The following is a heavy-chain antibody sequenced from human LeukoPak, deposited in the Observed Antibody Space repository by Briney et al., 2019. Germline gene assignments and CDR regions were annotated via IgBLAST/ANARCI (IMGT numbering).Heavy chain of an antibody. Sequence: GGSLRLSCAASGVIVSNYYMTWVRQAPGKGLEWVTMIYTGGNTYYSDSVKGRFTISRDNSNNTLHLQMNRLRVEDTAVYYCARDPHLWSSSCPDYWGQGTLVTVSS. D-gene: IGHD6-13*01. CDR1: GVIVSNYY. CDR3: ARDPHLWSSSCPDY. CDR2: IYTGGNT. J-gene: IGHJ4*02. V-gene: IGHV3-53*01.